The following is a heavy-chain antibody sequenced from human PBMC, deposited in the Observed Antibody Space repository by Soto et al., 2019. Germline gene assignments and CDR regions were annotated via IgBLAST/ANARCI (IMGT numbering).Heavy chain of an antibody. CDR1: GFTFSSYG. V-gene: IGHV3-33*01. D-gene: IGHD6-13*01. Sequence: QVQLVESGGGVVQPGRSLRLSCAASGFTFSSYGMHWVRQAPGKGLEWVAVIWYDGSNKYYADSVKGRFTISRDNSKNTLYLQMNSLRAEDTAVYYCARKAAAGKGPDYWGQGTLVTVSS. CDR2: IWYDGSNK. J-gene: IGHJ4*02. CDR3: ARKAAAGKGPDY.